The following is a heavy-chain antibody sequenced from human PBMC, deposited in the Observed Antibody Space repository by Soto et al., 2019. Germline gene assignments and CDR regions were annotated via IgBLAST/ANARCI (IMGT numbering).Heavy chain of an antibody. J-gene: IGHJ4*02. CDR1: GYPFTSYG. D-gene: IGHD3-16*02. CDR2: ISAYNDNT. Sequence: GXSVKVSSKASGYPFTSYGISWVRQAPGQGLEWMGWISAYNDNTNYAQKLQGRVTMTTDTSTSTAYMELRSLRSDDTAVYYCARVFGGVITDWGQRTLVTVPS. V-gene: IGHV1-18*01. CDR3: ARVFGGVITD.